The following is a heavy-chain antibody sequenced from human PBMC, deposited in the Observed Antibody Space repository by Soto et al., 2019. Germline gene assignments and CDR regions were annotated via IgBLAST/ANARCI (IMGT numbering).Heavy chain of an antibody. CDR1: GFTFSSYG. J-gene: IGHJ4*02. CDR3: ARGELPLYDFDY. CDR2: IWYDGSNK. Sequence: GGSLRLSCAASGFTFSSYGMHWVRQAPGKGLEWVAVIWYDGSNKYYADSVKGRFTITRDNSKNTLYLQMNSLRAEDTAVYYCARGELPLYDFDYWGQGTLVTVSS. D-gene: IGHD2-2*02. V-gene: IGHV3-33*01.